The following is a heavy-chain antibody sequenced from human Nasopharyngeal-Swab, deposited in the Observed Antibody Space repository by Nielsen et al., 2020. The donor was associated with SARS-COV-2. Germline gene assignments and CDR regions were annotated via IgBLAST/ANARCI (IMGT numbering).Heavy chain of an antibody. CDR2: ISYDGVNK. CDR1: GFTFSSYA. D-gene: IGHD1-14*01. Sequence: GESLKISCAASGFTFSSYAMHWVRQAPGKGLEWVALISYDGVNKFYADSVKGRFTISRDNYKNTLFLHMNSLGPDDTAVYYCATDRNRYFDYWGQGTLVTVSS. CDR3: ATDRNRYFDY. J-gene: IGHJ4*02. V-gene: IGHV3-30-3*01.